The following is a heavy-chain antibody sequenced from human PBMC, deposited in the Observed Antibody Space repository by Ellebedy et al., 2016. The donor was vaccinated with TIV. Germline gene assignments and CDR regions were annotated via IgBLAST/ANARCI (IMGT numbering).Heavy chain of an antibody. CDR3: AGWNGPGGYLDY. J-gene: IGHJ4*02. D-gene: IGHD1-1*01. Sequence: MPSETLSLTCTVSGGSISNSDYYWDWIRPPPGKGLEWIGSIYYSGSAYYNPSLKSRVTISVDTSKNQFSLNLSSVTAADTAVYYCAGWNGPGGYLDYWGQGTLVTVSS. CDR2: IYYSGSA. CDR1: GGSISNSDYY. V-gene: IGHV4-39*07.